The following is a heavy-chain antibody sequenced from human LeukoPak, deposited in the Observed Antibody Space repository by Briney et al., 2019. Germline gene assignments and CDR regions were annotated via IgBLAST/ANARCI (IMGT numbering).Heavy chain of an antibody. J-gene: IGHJ6*03. Sequence: PGGSLRLSCAASGFTFNKYGMSWVRQAPGKGLEWVASISATGSGTFYADSVKGRLTISRDNAKNSLYLQMNSLRAEDTAVYYCAREIMITFGGVIVRNYYMDVWGKGTTVTVSS. CDR3: AREIMITFGGVIVRNYYMDV. CDR2: ISATGSGT. D-gene: IGHD3-16*02. CDR1: GFTFNKYG. V-gene: IGHV3-21*01.